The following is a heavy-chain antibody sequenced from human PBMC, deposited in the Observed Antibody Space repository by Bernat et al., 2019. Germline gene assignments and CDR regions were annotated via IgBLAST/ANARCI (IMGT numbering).Heavy chain of an antibody. CDR1: GDSISSSNW. Sequence: QVQLQESGPGLVKPSGTLSLTCAVSGDSISSSNWWSWVRQPPGKGLEWIGEIYHSGSTNYNPSLKSRVTISVDKSKNQFSLKLSSVTAADTAVYYCARDVLRYFDPETDAFDIWGQGTMVTVSS. J-gene: IGHJ3*02. CDR2: IYHSGST. V-gene: IGHV4-4*02. D-gene: IGHD3-9*01. CDR3: ARDVLRYFDPETDAFDI.